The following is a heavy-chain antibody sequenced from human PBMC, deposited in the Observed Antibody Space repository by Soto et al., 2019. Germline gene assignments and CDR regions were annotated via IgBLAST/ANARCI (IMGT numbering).Heavy chain of an antibody. V-gene: IGHV1-18*01. CDR2: ISAYNGNT. CDR3: ARTSLVVAAAPREDY. J-gene: IGHJ4*02. Sequence: ASVKVSCKASGYTFTSYGISWVRQAPGQGLEWMGWISAYNGNTNYAQKLQGRVTMTTDTSTSTAYMELRSLRSDDTAVYYCARTSLVVAAAPREDYWGQGTLVTVSS. D-gene: IGHD2-15*01. CDR1: GYTFTSYG.